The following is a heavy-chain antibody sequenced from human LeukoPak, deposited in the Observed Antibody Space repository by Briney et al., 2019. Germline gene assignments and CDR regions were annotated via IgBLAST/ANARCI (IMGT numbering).Heavy chain of an antibody. CDR1: GYTFTSRN. V-gene: IGHV1-46*01. CDR2: INPSGGST. Sequence: ASVKVSCKASGYTFTSRNMHWVRQAPGQGLEWMGIINPSGGSTSYAQKFQGRVTLTTDTFTSTVYMELSSLTSEDTAVYYCATDRSFSWTFDFWGQGTLVTVSS. J-gene: IGHJ4*02. CDR3: ATDRSFSWTFDF. D-gene: IGHD2-15*01.